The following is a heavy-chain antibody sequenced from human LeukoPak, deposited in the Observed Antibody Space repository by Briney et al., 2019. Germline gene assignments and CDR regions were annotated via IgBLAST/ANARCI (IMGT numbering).Heavy chain of an antibody. J-gene: IGHJ4*02. V-gene: IGHV3-30*04. CDR1: GFTFSSYS. Sequence: GRSLRLSCAASGFTFSSYSMHWVRQAPRKGLERLTLISYHGSNKDYTDSVRGRFTISRDNSNNTVFLQMNSLRTEDTAVYFCARSPERLGQGYLDSWGQGTLVTVSS. D-gene: IGHD3/OR15-3a*01. CDR3: ARSPERLGQGYLDS. CDR2: ISYHGSNK.